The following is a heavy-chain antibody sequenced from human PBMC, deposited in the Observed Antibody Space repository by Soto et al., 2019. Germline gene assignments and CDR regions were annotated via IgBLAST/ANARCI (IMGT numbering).Heavy chain of an antibody. CDR2: LKGDGGTT. D-gene: IGHD3-10*01. Sequence: EVQLVESGGGLVQPGGSLRLSCAASGFTFSSFWMHWFRQAPGKGLVWVSRLKGDGGTTNDADSVKGRFTISRDNGKNPVYLGMHSRRGDDAAVEVCARGVRGYGYMDVWDKGTTVTVS. CDR1: GFTFSSFW. CDR3: ARGVRGYGYMDV. J-gene: IGHJ6*03. V-gene: IGHV3-74*01.